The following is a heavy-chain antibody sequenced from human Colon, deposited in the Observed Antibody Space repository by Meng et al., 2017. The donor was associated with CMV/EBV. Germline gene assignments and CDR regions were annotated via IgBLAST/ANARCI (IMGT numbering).Heavy chain of an antibody. CDR2: ISAYNGNT. CDR1: GYTFTTYG. CDR3: AKEKEFGGSGYHPYYFDY. V-gene: IGHV1-18*01. D-gene: IGHD3-22*01. Sequence: ASVKVSCKTSGYTFTTYGLSWVRQAPGQGLEWMGWISAYNGNTNYAQNLQGRVTMTRDTSTSTAYMELRSLRSDDTAIYYCAKEKEFGGSGYHPYYFDYWGQGTLVTVSS. J-gene: IGHJ4*02.